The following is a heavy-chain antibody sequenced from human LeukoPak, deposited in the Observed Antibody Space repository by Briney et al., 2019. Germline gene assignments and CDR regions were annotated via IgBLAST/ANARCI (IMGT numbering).Heavy chain of an antibody. J-gene: IGHJ4*02. CDR2: IYYTGST. D-gene: IGHD6-13*01. Sequence: SETLSLTCTVSGGSISNYYWNWIRQPPGKGLEWIGYIYYTGSTNYNPSLKSRVTMSVDTSKNQFSLNLESVTPEDTAVYYCARNLIPEQLVRNFWGQGTLVTVSS. CDR1: GGSISNYY. CDR3: ARNLIPEQLVRNF. V-gene: IGHV4-59*01.